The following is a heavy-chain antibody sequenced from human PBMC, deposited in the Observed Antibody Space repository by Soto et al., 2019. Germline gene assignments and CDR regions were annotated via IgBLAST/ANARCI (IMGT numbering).Heavy chain of an antibody. Sequence: EVQLVESGGGLVQPGGSLRLSCAASGFTFSSYDMHWVRQPTGKGLEWVSAIGTAGDTYYPDSVKGRFTISRENAKNSLYLQMNSLRAGDTAVYFCARAGPSGTYTRSYYYYGMDVWGQGTTVTVSS. D-gene: IGHD1-26*01. V-gene: IGHV3-13*01. CDR2: IGTAGDT. CDR1: GFTFSSYD. CDR3: ARAGPSGTYTRSYYYYGMDV. J-gene: IGHJ6*02.